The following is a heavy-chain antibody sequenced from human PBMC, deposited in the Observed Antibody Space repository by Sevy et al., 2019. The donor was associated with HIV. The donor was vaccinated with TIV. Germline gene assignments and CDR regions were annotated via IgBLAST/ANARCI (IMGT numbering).Heavy chain of an antibody. D-gene: IGHD4-17*01. Sequence: SETLSLTCAVYGESFSNYYWSWIRLSPGKGLESLGEIDHSGRSDYNPSLKSRVTMSVDTSKNQFSLKLTSVTAADTAVYYCARGPKPLRSDYGDYRGVGYYFDSWGQGTLVTVSS. CDR3: ARGPKPLRSDYGDYRGVGYYFDS. CDR2: IDHSGRS. V-gene: IGHV4-34*01. J-gene: IGHJ4*02. CDR1: GESFSNYY.